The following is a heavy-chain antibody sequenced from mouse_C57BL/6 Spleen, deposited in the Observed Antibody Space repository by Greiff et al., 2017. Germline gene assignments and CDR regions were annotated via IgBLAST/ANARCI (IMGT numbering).Heavy chain of an antibody. CDR1: GYTFTDYE. D-gene: IGHD4-1*01. J-gene: IGHJ3*01. CDR2: IDPETGGT. CDR3: TRGGANWDTWFAY. Sequence: VQLQQSGAELVRPGASVTLSCKASGYTFTDYEMHWVKQTPVHGLEWIGAIDPETGGTAYNQKFKGKAILTADKSSSTAYMELRSLTSEDSAVYYCTRGGANWDTWFAYWGQGTLVTVSA. V-gene: IGHV1-15*01.